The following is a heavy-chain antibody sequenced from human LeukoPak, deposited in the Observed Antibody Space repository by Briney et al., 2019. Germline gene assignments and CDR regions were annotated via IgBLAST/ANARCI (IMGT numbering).Heavy chain of an antibody. J-gene: IGHJ4*02. CDR1: GGSISSSNW. CDR3: AWTLYSYGSRTFDY. V-gene: IGHV4-4*02. Sequence: PSETLSLTCAVSGGSISSSNWWSWVRQPPGKGLEWIGEIYHSGSTNYNPSLKSRVTISVDKSKNQFSLKLSSVTAADTAVYYCAWTLYSYGSRTFDYWGQGTLVTVSS. CDR2: IYHSGST. D-gene: IGHD5-18*01.